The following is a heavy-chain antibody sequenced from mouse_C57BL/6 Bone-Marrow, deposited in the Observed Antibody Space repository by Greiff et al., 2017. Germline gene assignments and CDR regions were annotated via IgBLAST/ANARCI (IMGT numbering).Heavy chain of an antibody. J-gene: IGHJ1*03. CDR2: IHPNSGST. CDR3: ARGGYGSSYPHYWYFDV. Sequence: QVQLKQPGAELVKPGASVKLSCKASGYTFTSYWMHWVKQRPGQGLEWIGMIHPNSGSTNYNEKLKSKATLTVDKSSSTAYMQLSSLTSEDSAVYYCARGGYGSSYPHYWYFDVWGTGTTVTVSS. V-gene: IGHV1-64*01. CDR1: GYTFTSYW. D-gene: IGHD1-1*01.